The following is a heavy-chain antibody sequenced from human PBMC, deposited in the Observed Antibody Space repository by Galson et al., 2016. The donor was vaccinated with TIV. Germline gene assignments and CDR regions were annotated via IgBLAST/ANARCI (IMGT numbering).Heavy chain of an antibody. CDR2: IVGTGGTT. D-gene: IGHD6-13*01. CDR1: GFTFSTYA. CDR3: AKYVITIPVAGFDY. Sequence: SLRLSCAASGFTFSTYAMNWVRQAPGKGLEWVSGIVGTGGTTYYADSVKGRFTISRDNSKNTLYLQMNSLRAEDTAVYYCAKYVITIPVAGFDYWGQGALVTVSS. J-gene: IGHJ4*02. V-gene: IGHV3-23*01.